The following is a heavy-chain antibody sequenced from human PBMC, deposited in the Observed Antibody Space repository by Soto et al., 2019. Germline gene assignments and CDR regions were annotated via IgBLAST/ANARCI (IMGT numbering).Heavy chain of an antibody. CDR3: TRKRYGFAFDI. V-gene: IGHV3-13*01. CDR2: VGGAGET. D-gene: IGHD3-9*01. Sequence: GGSLRVSCTASGFAFNTDNMHWVRQPPGKGLEWVSAVGGAGETFYSGSVKGRFTISRENAENSFFLQMNSLRAEDTAVYYCTRKRYGFAFDIWGQGTRVTVSS. CDR1: GFAFNTDN. J-gene: IGHJ3*02.